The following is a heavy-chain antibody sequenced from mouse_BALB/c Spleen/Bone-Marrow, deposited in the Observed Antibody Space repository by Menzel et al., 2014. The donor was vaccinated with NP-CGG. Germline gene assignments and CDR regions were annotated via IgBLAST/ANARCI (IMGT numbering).Heavy chain of an antibody. D-gene: IGHD2-4*01. V-gene: IGHV1-7*01. CDR3: ARNYDYDGGYCAMDY. CDR1: GYTFTSYW. J-gene: IGHJ4*01. Sequence: VQVVESGAQVAKPGASVKMSCKASGYTFTSYWMHWVKQRPGQGLEWIGYINPITGYTEYNRKFKDKATLTADKSSSTAYMQLSSLTSEDSAVYYCARNYDYDGGYCAMDYWGQGTSVTVSS. CDR2: INPITGYT.